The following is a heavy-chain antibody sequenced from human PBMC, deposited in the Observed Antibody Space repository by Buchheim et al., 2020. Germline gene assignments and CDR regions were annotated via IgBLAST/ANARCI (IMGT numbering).Heavy chain of an antibody. J-gene: IGHJ4*02. CDR3: ARHSSSWPGADYFDY. D-gene: IGHD6-13*01. V-gene: IGHV4-30-2*01. Sequence: HLHLQESGSGLVNPSQTLSLTCAVSGDSIHSGGYSWSWIRQPPGKGLEWIGYIYHSGTTHYNPSLKSRVTMSVDRAKNQVTLKLSSVTAADTAVYYCARHSSSWPGADYFDYWGQGTL. CDR2: IYHSGTT. CDR1: GDSIHSGGYS.